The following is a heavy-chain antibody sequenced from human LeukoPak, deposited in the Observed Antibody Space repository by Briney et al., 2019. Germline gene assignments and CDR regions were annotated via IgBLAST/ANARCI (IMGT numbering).Heavy chain of an antibody. CDR3: ARRRYNWNATDY. D-gene: IGHD1-20*01. CDR1: GFTFSSYW. CDR2: ISSSGSTL. Sequence: GGSLRLSCAASGFTFSSYWMSWVRQAPGKGLEWVSYISSSGSTLYYADSVKGRITISRDNAKNSLYLQMNSLRAEDTAVYYCARRRYNWNATDYWGQGTLVTVSS. V-gene: IGHV3-48*04. J-gene: IGHJ4*02.